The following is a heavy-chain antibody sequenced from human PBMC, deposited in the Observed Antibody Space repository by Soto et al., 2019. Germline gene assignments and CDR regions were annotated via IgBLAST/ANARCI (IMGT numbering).Heavy chain of an antibody. J-gene: IGHJ4*02. Sequence: GASVKVSCKASGYTFTSYAMHWVRQAPGQRLEWMGWINAGNGNTKYSQKFQGRVTITADESTSTAYMELSSLRSEDTAVYYCARVLGGYSYGPVDYWGQGTLVTVSS. D-gene: IGHD5-18*01. CDR1: GYTFTSYA. CDR2: INAGNGNT. V-gene: IGHV1-3*01. CDR3: ARVLGGYSYGPVDY.